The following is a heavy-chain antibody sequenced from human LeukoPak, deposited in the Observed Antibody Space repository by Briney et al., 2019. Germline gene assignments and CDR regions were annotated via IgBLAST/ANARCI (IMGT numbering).Heavy chain of an antibody. V-gene: IGHV4-38-2*01. CDR1: GYSISSDYY. CDR3: ARRIGTHDYFDY. J-gene: IGHJ4*02. Sequence: SETLSLTCAVSGYSISSDYYWDRIRQPPGKGLEWIASIYHSGVTYYDLSLKSRVTISVDTSKNQLSLKLSSVTAADTAVYYCARRIGTHDYFDYWGQGTLVTVSS. CDR2: IYHSGVT. D-gene: IGHD2/OR15-2a*01.